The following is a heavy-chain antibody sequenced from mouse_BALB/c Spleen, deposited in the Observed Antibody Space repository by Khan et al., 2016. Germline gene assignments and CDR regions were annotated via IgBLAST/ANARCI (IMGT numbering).Heavy chain of an antibody. Sequence: EVQLQESGPGLVKPSQSLSLTCTVTGYSITSDYAWNWIRQFPGKKLEWMGYISYSGSTSNNPSHKSRISIPRATYKNQFFLQLNSVTNEEKATYYFASSAPYGYDGYDYALDYWGQGASVTVSS. V-gene: IGHV3-2*02. D-gene: IGHD2-2*01. J-gene: IGHJ4*01. CDR1: GYSITSDYA. CDR3: ASSAPYGYDGYDYALDY. CDR2: ISYSGST.